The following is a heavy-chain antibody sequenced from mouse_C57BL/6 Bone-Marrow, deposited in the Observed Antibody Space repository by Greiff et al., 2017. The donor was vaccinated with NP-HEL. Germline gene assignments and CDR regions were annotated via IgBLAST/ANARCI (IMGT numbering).Heavy chain of an antibody. D-gene: IGHD1-1*01. CDR3: ARGVNYYGSSNYFDG. CDR2: IYPGDGDT. V-gene: IGHV1-82*01. CDR1: GYAFSRSW. Sequence: VQLQQSGPELVKPGASVKISCKASGYAFSRSWMHWVKQRPGKGLEWLGRIYPGDGDTNYTGKFKGKATMTAETSSRTANLQLSSLTSKDSAVYYCARGVNYYGSSNYFDGQGQGATLTVSS. J-gene: IGHJ2*01.